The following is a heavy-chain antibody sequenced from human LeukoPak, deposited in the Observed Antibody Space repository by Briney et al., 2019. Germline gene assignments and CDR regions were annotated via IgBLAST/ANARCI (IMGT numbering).Heavy chain of an antibody. D-gene: IGHD2-21*01. V-gene: IGHV3-9*01. CDR1: GFTFDDYA. CDR2: ISWNSGSI. Sequence: GGSLRLSCAASGFTFDDYAMHWVRQAPGKGLEWVSGISWNSGSIGYADSVKGRFTISRDSAKNSLYLQMNSLRAEDTALYYCAKAPYYYMDVWGKGTTVTVSS. J-gene: IGHJ6*03. CDR3: AKAPYYYMDV.